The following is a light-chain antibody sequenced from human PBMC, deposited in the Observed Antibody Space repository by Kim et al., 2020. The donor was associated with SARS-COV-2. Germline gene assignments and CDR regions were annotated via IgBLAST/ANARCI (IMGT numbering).Light chain of an antibody. J-gene: IGLJ3*02. V-gene: IGLV1-40*01. CDR1: RSNIGAGYA. CDR2: GNN. CDR3: QSSDRSLRMV. Sequence: QSALTQPPSVSGVPGQRVTISCTGDRSNIGAGYAVHWYQKFPGAAPKLLIFGNNNRTPGVPDRFSASKSGTSASLAITGLQGGDEGDYYCQSSDRSLRMVFGGGTLLTVL.